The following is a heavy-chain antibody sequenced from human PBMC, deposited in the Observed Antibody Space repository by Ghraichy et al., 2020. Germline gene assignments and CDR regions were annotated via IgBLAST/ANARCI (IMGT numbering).Heavy chain of an antibody. V-gene: IGHV3-48*03. CDR3: ARDSMVRGFGY. CDR2: ISSNGNTM. CDR1: GFTFRSYE. J-gene: IGHJ4*02. Sequence: GGSLRLSCVASGFTFRSYEMNWVRQAPGKGLEWLSYISSNGNTMYYADSVKGRFTISRDNAKNSLYLQMNSLRAEDTAVYYCARDSMVRGFGYWGQGTLVTVSS. D-gene: IGHD3-10*01.